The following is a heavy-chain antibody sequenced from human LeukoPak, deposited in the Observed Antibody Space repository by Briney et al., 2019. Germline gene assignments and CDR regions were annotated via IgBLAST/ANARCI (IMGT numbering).Heavy chain of an antibody. CDR1: GFTFSGYS. CDR2: ITSGSSAI. D-gene: IGHD1-26*01. V-gene: IGHV3-48*01. Sequence: GGSLRLSCAASGFTFSGYSMNWVRQAPGKGQEWVSYITSGSSAIYYADSVKGRFTISRDNARNSLYLQMNSLRAEDTAVYYCARVRGSYHFDYWGQGTLVTVSS. CDR3: ARVRGSYHFDY. J-gene: IGHJ4*02.